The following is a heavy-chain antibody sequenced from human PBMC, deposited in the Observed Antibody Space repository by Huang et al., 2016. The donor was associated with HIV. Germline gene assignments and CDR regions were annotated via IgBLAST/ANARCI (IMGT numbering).Heavy chain of an antibody. D-gene: IGHD4-17*01. CDR2: ISPSDGYT. J-gene: IGHJ6*02. CDR1: GYTFISYG. CDR3: ARDLGTTVVPDGMDV. V-gene: IGHV1-18*04. Sequence: QVQLVQSGAEVKKPGASVKVSYRASGYTFISYGFTWVRQAPGQGLEWMGWISPSDGYTNYAQQFQGRVTMTTDTSTNTVYMEVRSLRSDDTAVYYCARDLGTTVVPDGMDVWGQGTTVTVSS.